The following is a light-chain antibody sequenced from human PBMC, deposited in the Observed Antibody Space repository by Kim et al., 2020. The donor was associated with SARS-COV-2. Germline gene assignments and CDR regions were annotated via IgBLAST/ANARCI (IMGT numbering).Light chain of an antibody. J-gene: IGKJ1*01. CDR1: QSVRNNY. Sequence: LAPGDRATLTCRASQSVRNNYLAWYQHKVGQTPRLLIHGASNRATGIPDRISGSGSGTDFTLTISRLEPEDFAVYYCQQYGDSWTFGQGTKVDIK. CDR2: GAS. V-gene: IGKV3-20*01. CDR3: QQYGDSWT.